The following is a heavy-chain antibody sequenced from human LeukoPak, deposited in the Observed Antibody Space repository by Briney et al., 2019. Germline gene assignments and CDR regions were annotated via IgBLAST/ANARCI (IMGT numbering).Heavy chain of an antibody. V-gene: IGHV4-39*01. Sequence: SETLSLTCAVSGGSISSRSYYWGWIRQPPGKGLEWIGSIYYSGSTYYNPSLKSRVTISVDTSKNQFSLKLSSVTAADTAVYYCARLNYYGSGSPTGDYWGQGTLVTVSS. CDR2: IYYSGST. D-gene: IGHD3-10*01. CDR3: ARLNYYGSGSPTGDY. CDR1: GGSISSRSYY. J-gene: IGHJ4*02.